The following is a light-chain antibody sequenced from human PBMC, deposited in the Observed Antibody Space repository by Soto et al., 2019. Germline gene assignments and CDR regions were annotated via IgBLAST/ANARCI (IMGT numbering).Light chain of an antibody. J-gene: IGLJ2*01. Sequence: QSALTQPASVSGSPGQSITISCTGTRSDVGGYNHVSWYQQHPGKAPKLMIYDVSNRPSGVSNRFSGSKSGNTASLTISGLQAEDEADYYCSSYTSSSTVLFCGGTKLTGL. CDR1: RSDVGGYNH. CDR3: SSYTSSSTVL. V-gene: IGLV2-14*01. CDR2: DVS.